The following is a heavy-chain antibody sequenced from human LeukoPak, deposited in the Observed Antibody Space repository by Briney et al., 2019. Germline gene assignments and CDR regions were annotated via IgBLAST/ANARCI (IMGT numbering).Heavy chain of an antibody. CDR1: GFTFSSYS. D-gene: IGHD4-17*01. Sequence: PGGSLRLSCAASGFTFSSYSMNWVRQAPGKGLEWVSYISSSSSTIYYADSVKGRFTISRDNAKNSLYLQMNSLRAEDTAVYYCARDPTGPLDGAKDAFDIWGQGTMVTVSS. J-gene: IGHJ3*02. CDR3: ARDPTGPLDGAKDAFDI. CDR2: ISSSSSTI. V-gene: IGHV3-48*01.